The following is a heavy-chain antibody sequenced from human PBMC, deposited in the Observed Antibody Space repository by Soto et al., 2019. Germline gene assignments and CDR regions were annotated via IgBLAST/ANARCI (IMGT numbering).Heavy chain of an antibody. CDR3: ARDRRLSGYSYGYFDY. CDR2: IYYSGST. CDR1: GGSISSGDYY. D-gene: IGHD5-18*01. V-gene: IGHV4-30-4*01. Sequence: PSETLSLTCTVSGGSISSGDYYWSWIRQSPGKGLEWIGYIYYSGSTYYNPSLKSQVTISVDTSKNQFSLKLSSATAADTAVYYCARDRRLSGYSYGYFDYWGQGTLVTVSS. J-gene: IGHJ4*02.